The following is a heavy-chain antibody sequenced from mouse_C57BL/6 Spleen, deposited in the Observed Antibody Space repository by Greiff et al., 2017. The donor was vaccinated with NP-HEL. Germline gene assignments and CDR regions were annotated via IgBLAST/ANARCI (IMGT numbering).Heavy chain of an antibody. V-gene: IGHV1-50*01. Sequence: QVQLQQPGAELVKPGASVKLSCKASGYTFTSYWMQWVKQRPGQGLEWIGEIDPSDSYTNYNQKFKGKATLPVDTSSSAAYMQLSSLTSEDSAVYYCARGVLSHWYFDVWGTGTTVTVSS. CDR1: GYTFTSYW. CDR2: IDPSDSYT. CDR3: ARGVLSHWYFDV. D-gene: IGHD1-1*02. J-gene: IGHJ1*03.